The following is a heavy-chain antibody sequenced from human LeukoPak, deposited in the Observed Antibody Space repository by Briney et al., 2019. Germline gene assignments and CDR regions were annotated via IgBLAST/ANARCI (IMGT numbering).Heavy chain of an antibody. CDR1: GGSISSGSYY. Sequence: PSETLSLTCTVSGGSISSGSYYWSWIRQPAGKGREWIGRIYTSGSTNYNPSLKSRVTISVDTSKNQFSLKLSSVTAADTAVYYCARHHFTVRGAKSAFDIWGQGTMVTVSS. D-gene: IGHD3-10*01. CDR2: IYTSGST. J-gene: IGHJ3*02. CDR3: ARHHFTVRGAKSAFDI. V-gene: IGHV4-61*02.